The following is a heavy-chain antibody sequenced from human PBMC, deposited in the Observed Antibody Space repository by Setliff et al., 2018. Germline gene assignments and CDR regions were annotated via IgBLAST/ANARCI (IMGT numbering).Heavy chain of an antibody. Sequence: PSETLSLTCSVSGDSMSGASIWSWIRQPPGRGLEFMGYVFPNGASKYDPSFKSRLTISVDTSKNQFSLKLTSVTAADTAFYFCAKGGTYRYFDFWGQGTPVTSPQ. CDR3: AKGGTYRYFDF. CDR1: GDSMSGAS. J-gene: IGHJ4*02. V-gene: IGHV4-59*03. D-gene: IGHD1-1*01. CDR2: VFPNGAS.